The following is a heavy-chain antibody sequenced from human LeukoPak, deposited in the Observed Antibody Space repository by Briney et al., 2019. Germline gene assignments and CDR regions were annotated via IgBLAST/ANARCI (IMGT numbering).Heavy chain of an antibody. V-gene: IGHV3-74*01. Sequence: GGSLRLSCAASGFTFSSYWMSWVRQAPGKGLVWVSRINSDGSSTSYADSVKGRFTISRDNAKNTLYLQMNSLRAEDTAVYYCAKDRESIWYPTFDYWGQGTLVTVSS. CDR3: AKDRESIWYPTFDY. J-gene: IGHJ4*02. D-gene: IGHD6-13*01. CDR2: INSDGSST. CDR1: GFTFSSYW.